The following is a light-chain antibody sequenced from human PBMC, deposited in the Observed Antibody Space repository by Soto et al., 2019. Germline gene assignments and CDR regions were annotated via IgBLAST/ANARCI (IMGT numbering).Light chain of an antibody. Sequence: QSALTQPASVSGSPGQSITISCIETSSDVGRYNYVSWYRQHPAKAPKLMIYDVSFRPSGVSDRFSGSKSGNTASLTISGLQAEDEADYYCSSYTNSHTVVFGGGTKLTVL. CDR2: DVS. CDR1: SSDVGRYNY. CDR3: SSYTNSHTVV. V-gene: IGLV2-14*01. J-gene: IGLJ2*01.